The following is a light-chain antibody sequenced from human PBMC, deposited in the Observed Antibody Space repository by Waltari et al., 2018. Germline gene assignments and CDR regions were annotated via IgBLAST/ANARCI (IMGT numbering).Light chain of an antibody. V-gene: IGLV1-44*01. J-gene: IGLJ2*01. CDR3: AAWDDSLNGPV. Sequence: QSVLTQPPSASGTPGQRVTISCSGSSSNIGRTTVNWYQQLPGTAPKLLIHSNNQRPSGVPDRFSGSKSGTSASLAISGLQSEDEADYYCAAWDDSLNGPVFGGGTKLTVL. CDR1: SSNIGRTT. CDR2: SNN.